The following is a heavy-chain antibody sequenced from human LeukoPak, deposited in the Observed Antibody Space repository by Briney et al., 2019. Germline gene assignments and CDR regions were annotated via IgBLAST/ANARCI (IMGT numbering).Heavy chain of an antibody. CDR1: GGSISSYY. Sequence: SETLSLTCTVSGGSISSYYWSWIRQPAGKGLEWIGRIYTSGSTNYNPSLKSRVTMSVDTSKNQFSLRLSSVTAADTAVYYCARVWMWGLGDAFDIWGQGTMVTVSS. J-gene: IGHJ3*02. CDR3: ARVWMWGLGDAFDI. D-gene: IGHD3-16*01. CDR2: IYTSGST. V-gene: IGHV4-4*07.